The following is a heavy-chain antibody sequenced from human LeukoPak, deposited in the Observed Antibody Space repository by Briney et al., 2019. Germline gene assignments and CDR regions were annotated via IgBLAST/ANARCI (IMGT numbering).Heavy chain of an antibody. CDR2: ISAYNGNT. CDR3: ARDRGRIVGATRYYFDY. D-gene: IGHD1-26*01. J-gene: IGHJ4*02. CDR1: GYTFTSYG. Sequence: ASVKVSCKASGYTFTSYGISWVRQAPGQGLEWMGWISAYNGNTNYAQKLQGRVTMTTDTSTSTAYMELRSLRSDDTAVYYCARDRGRIVGATRYYFDYWGQGTLVTVSS. V-gene: IGHV1-18*01.